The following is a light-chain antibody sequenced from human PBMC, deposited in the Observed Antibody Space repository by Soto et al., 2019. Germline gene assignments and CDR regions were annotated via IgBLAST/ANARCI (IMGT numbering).Light chain of an antibody. CDR1: QSVSSN. Sequence: EIVMTQSPATLSVSPGERGTLSCRASQSVSSNLAWYQQQPGQAPRLLIYGASTRATGIPARFSGSRSGTEFTLTISSLQSEDFAVYSCQQYNNWPWTFGQGIKVEIK. V-gene: IGKV3-15*01. J-gene: IGKJ1*01. CDR2: GAS. CDR3: QQYNNWPWT.